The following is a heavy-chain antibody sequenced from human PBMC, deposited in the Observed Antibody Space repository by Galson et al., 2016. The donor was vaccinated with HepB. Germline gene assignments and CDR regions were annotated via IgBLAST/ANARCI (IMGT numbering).Heavy chain of an antibody. CDR2: ISSNGGTT. CDR1: GFTFSRYA. D-gene: IGHD3-16*02. J-gene: IGHJ4*02. V-gene: IGHV3-64D*06. Sequence: SLRLSCAASGFTFSRYALHWVRQAPGKGLEYVSAISSNGGTTYYADYVKGRFTISRDNFKNTLYLQMSRLRAEDTAVYYCVKDFDYVWGSFRFQTKYYFDYWGQGTLVTVSS. CDR3: VKDFDYVWGSFRFQTKYYFDY.